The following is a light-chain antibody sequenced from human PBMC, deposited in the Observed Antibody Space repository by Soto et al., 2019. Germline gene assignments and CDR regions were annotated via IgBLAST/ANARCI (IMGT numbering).Light chain of an antibody. CDR2: GAS. CDR1: QSISSN. Sequence: EMVMTQSPGSLSVSPGERATLSCRASQSISSNLAWYQQKPGQAPRLLIYGASTRATGIPARFSGSGSGTEFTLTISSLQAEDSAVYYCHQYNNWPLGTFGPGTKVDIK. V-gene: IGKV3-15*01. CDR3: HQYNNWPLGT. J-gene: IGKJ1*01.